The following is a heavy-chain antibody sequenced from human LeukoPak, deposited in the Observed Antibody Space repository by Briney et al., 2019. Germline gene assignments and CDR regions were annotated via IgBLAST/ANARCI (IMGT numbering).Heavy chain of an antibody. CDR3: ARDFDNLTGCPEY. CDR1: GYTFTGYY. J-gene: IGHJ4*02. CDR2: INPNSGGT. Sequence: ASVKVSCKASGYTFTGYYMHWVRQAPGQGFEWMGWINPNSGGTNYAQKFQGRVTMTRDTSISTAYMELSRLRSDDTAVYYCARDFDNLTGCPEYWGQGALVTVSS. D-gene: IGHD3-9*01. V-gene: IGHV1-2*02.